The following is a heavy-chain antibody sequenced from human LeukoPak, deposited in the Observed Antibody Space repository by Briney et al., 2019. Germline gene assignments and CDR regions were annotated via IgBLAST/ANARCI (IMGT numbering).Heavy chain of an antibody. J-gene: IGHJ4*02. CDR2: ISSSGSTK. CDR3: ARDLYYDSSGLFGY. D-gene: IGHD3-22*01. CDR1: GFTFSDYY. Sequence: GGSLRLSCAASGFTFSDYYMSWIRQAPGKGLERVSYISSSGSTKYYADSVKGRFTISRDNAKNSLYLQMNSLGAEDTAVYYCARDLYYDSSGLFGYCGQGTLVTVSS. V-gene: IGHV3-11*01.